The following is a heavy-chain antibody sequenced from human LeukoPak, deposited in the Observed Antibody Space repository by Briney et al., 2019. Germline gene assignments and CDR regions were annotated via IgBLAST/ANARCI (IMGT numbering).Heavy chain of an antibody. CDR2: IYYSGST. V-gene: IGHV4-61*05. Sequence: SETLSLTCTVSGGSISSSSYYWGWIRQPPGKGLEWIGYIYYSGSTNYNPSLKSRVTISVDTSKNQFSLKLSSVTAADTAVYYCARGHYFDQNLDYWGQGTLVTVSS. CDR3: ARGHYFDQNLDY. D-gene: IGHD2/OR15-2a*01. J-gene: IGHJ4*02. CDR1: GGSISSSSYY.